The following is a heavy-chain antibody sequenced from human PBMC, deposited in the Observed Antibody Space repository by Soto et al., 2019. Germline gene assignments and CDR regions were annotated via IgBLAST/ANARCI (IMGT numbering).Heavy chain of an antibody. D-gene: IGHD2-2*01. CDR2: INSDGSST. J-gene: IGHJ4*02. V-gene: IGHV3-74*01. CDR3: ARAPLAYDSDY. Sequence: SLRLSCAASGFTFSSYWMHWVRQAPGKGLVWVSRINSDGSSTSYADSMKGRFTISRDNAKNTLYLQMNSLRAEDTAVYYCARAPLAYDSDYWGQGTLVTVSS. CDR1: GFTFSSYW.